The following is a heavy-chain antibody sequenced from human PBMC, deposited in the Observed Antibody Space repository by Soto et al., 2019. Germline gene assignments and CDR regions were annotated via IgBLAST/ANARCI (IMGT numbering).Heavy chain of an antibody. CDR2: VNAGNDNT. CDR1: GYAFSLYA. D-gene: IGHD5-18*01. Sequence: QIQLVQSGAEVKKPGASMKVSCKTSGYAFSLYAMHWVRQAPGQRLEWMGWVNAGNDNTKYSQNFQGRVTITRDTSASTVYIELSSLRSEDTAVYYCAREGDGYKYDYWGQGTLVSVSS. J-gene: IGHJ4*02. CDR3: AREGDGYKYDY. V-gene: IGHV1-3*01.